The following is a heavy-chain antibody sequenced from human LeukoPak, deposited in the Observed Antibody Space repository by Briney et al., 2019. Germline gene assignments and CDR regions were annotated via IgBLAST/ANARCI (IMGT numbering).Heavy chain of an antibody. Sequence: GGSLRLSCAASGFTFSSHWVSWVRQAPGKRLQWVANISQDGGEKHYVDSVRGRFTISRDNVKNSLYLQMNSLRVEDSAVYYCASNWDYVRGYGMDVWGQGTTVTVSS. V-gene: IGHV3-7*01. J-gene: IGHJ6*02. CDR1: GFTFSSHW. D-gene: IGHD1-7*01. CDR2: ISQDGGEK. CDR3: ASNWDYVRGYGMDV.